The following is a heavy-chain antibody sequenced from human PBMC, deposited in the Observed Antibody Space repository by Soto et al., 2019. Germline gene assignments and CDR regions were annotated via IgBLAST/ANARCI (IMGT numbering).Heavy chain of an antibody. D-gene: IGHD6-19*01. J-gene: IGHJ4*02. V-gene: IGHV4-59*04. Sequence: SETLSLTCTVSGGSISSYYWSWIRQPPGKGLEWIGSIYYSGSTYYNPSLKSRVTISVDTSKNQFSLKLTSVTAADTALYYCARHPQWLVHFDSWGQGTLVTVSS. CDR1: GGSISSYY. CDR3: ARHPQWLVHFDS. CDR2: IYYSGST.